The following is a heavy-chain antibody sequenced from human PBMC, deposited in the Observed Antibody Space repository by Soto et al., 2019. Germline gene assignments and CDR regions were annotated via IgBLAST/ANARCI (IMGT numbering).Heavy chain of an antibody. V-gene: IGHV1-18*01. Sequence: QVQLVQSGAEVKKRGASVKVSCKASGYRFNSYGMSCLRQAPGQGLEWIGWISGYSGKTDLAQKFQGRVTMTTEASTSTVSMELTSLSFDDTALYYCARDETYTAGWYFEHWGQGTLVTVPS. CDR2: ISGYSGKT. CDR3: ARDETYTAGWYFEH. CDR1: GYRFNSYG. J-gene: IGHJ4*02. D-gene: IGHD6-19*01.